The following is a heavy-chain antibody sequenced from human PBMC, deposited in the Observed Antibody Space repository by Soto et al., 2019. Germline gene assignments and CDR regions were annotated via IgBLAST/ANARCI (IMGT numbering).Heavy chain of an antibody. J-gene: IGHJ4*02. Sequence: SETLSLTCTVSGGSSSSTSYYWGWIRQPPGKGLEWIGRIYSSENTYYNPSLKSRVTISVDTSESRLSLKRSSVTAADTAVYYCAGQSYEGRGYYYADWGQGALVTVSS. CDR2: IYSSENT. CDR1: GGSSSSTSYY. V-gene: IGHV4-39*01. D-gene: IGHD3-22*01. CDR3: AGQSYEGRGYYYAD.